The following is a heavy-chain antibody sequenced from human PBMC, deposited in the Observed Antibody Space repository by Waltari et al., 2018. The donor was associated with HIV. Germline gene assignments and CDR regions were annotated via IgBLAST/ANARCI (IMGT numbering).Heavy chain of an antibody. CDR3: ASRGMHYYDSGGYYS. CDR1: GGPIPGYY. D-gene: IGHD3-22*01. Sequence: QVLLQESGPGLVRPSEPRSLTCPAPGGPIPGYYWAWSRPPPGKGLEWIGYIYYSGSTNYNPSLKSRATISVDTSKNQVSLKLSSVTAADTAVYYCASRGMHYYDSGGYYSWGQGTLVTVSS. V-gene: IGHV4-59*01. CDR2: IYYSGST. J-gene: IGHJ4*02.